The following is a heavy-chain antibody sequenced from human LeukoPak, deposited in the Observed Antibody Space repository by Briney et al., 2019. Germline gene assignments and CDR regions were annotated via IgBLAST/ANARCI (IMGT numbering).Heavy chain of an antibody. CDR3: AARLLRFLDPGDY. V-gene: IGHV1-69*05. Sequence: ASVKVSCKASGYTFNSYGFSWVRQAPGQGLEWMGGIIPIFGTANYAQKFQGRVTITTDESTSTAYMELSSLRSEDTAVYYCAARLLRFLDPGDYWGQGTLVTVSS. D-gene: IGHD3-3*01. J-gene: IGHJ4*02. CDR2: IIPIFGTA. CDR1: GYTFNSYG.